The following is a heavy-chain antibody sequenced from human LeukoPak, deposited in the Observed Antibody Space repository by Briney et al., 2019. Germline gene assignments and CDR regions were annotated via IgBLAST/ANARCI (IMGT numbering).Heavy chain of an antibody. D-gene: IGHD3-10*01. CDR2: ISGSGGST. V-gene: IGHV3-23*01. CDR3: AKSSSWPGELSWFDP. J-gene: IGHJ5*02. Sequence: GESLRLSCAASGFTFSSYAMSWVRQAPGKGLEWVSAISGSGGSTYYADSVKGRFTISRDNSKNTLYLQMNSLRAEDTAVYYCAKSSSWPGELSWFDPWGQGTLVTVSS. CDR1: GFTFSSYA.